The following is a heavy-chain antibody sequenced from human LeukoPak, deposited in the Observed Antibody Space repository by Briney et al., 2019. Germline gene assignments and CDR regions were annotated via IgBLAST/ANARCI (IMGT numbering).Heavy chain of an antibody. CDR1: GGTYSSYA. D-gene: IGHD3-22*01. V-gene: IGHV1-69*13. CDR2: IIPIFGTA. CDR3: ASGYYYDSSGFQFDY. Sequence: ASVKVSCKASGGTYSSYAISWVRQAPGQGLEWMGGIIPIFGTANYAQKFQGRVTITADESTSTAYMELSSLRSEDTAVYYCASGYYYDSSGFQFDYWGQGTLVTVSS. J-gene: IGHJ4*02.